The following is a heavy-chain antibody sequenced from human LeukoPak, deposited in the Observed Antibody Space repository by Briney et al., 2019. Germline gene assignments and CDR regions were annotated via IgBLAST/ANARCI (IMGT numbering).Heavy chain of an antibody. J-gene: IGHJ4*02. CDR1: GFTFDDYD. D-gene: IGHD2-2*01. Sequence: GGSLRLSCAASGFTFDDYDLHWVRQGPGKGLEWVSGISWDSGSIGYADSVKGRFTISRANAKTSLYLQMNSLRTQNSALYYCHVFTNACDYWGQGALVTVSS. V-gene: IGHV3-9*01. CDR3: HVFTNACDY. CDR2: ISWDSGSI.